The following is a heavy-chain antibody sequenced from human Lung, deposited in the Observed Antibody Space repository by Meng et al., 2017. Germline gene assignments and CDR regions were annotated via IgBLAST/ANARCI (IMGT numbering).Heavy chain of an antibody. J-gene: IGHJ4*02. CDR3: AILSHCTGGTCYPYDY. Sequence: QVTLMQSGAEVKKPGASVKVSCKASGYTFTTYGISWVRQAPGQGLEWMGWISPYNGYTSSIQKFQGRVTMTTDTSTSTAYMELMSLGSDGTAVYYCAILSHCTGGTCYPYDYWGQGSLVTVSS. CDR1: GYTFTTYG. D-gene: IGHD2-15*01. V-gene: IGHV1-18*01. CDR2: ISPYNGYT.